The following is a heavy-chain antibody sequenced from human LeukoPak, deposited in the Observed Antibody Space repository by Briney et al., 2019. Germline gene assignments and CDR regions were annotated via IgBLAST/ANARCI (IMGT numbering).Heavy chain of an antibody. Sequence: ASVKVSCKASGYTFTGYYMHWVRQAPGQGLEWMGWINPNSGGTNYAQKFPGRVTMTRDTSISTAYMEVSRLRSDDTAVYYCARGYSGSYQFDYWGQGTLVTVSS. V-gene: IGHV1-2*02. CDR2: INPNSGGT. D-gene: IGHD1-26*01. J-gene: IGHJ4*02. CDR3: ARGYSGSYQFDY. CDR1: GYTFTGYY.